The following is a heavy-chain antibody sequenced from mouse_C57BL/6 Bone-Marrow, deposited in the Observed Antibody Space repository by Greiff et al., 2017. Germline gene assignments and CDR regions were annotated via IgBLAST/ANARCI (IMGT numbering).Heavy chain of an antibody. CDR2: IDPSDSYT. CDR3: ARNPYYYGSSQGYFDV. D-gene: IGHD1-1*01. J-gene: IGHJ1*03. Sequence: VQLQQPGAELVMPGASVKLSCKASGYTFTSYWMHWVKQRPGQGLEWIGEIDPSDSYTNYNQKFKGKSTLTVDKSSSTAYMQLSSLTSEDAAVYYCARNPYYYGSSQGYFDVWGTGTTVTVSS. V-gene: IGHV1-69*01. CDR1: GYTFTSYW.